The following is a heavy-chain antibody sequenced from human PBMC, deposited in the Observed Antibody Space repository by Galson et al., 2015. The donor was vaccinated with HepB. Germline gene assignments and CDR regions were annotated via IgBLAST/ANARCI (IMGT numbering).Heavy chain of an antibody. CDR2: VSGSGVNT. J-gene: IGHJ4*02. CDR1: GFTFRNYA. CDR3: TKGGTMPEDY. Sequence: SLRLSCAASGFTFRNYAMSWVRQAPGKGLEWVSFVSGSGVNTFYADSVKGRFTISRDNSKNTVFLQMNSLRVVDTAVYYCTKGGTMPEDYWGQGTLVTVS. D-gene: IGHD2-2*01. V-gene: IGHV3-23*01.